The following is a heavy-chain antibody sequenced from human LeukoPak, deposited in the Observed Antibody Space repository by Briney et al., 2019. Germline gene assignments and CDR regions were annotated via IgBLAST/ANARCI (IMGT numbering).Heavy chain of an antibody. Sequence: GGSLRLSCAASGFTFSRYWMHWVRQAPGKGLVWVSRIKSDGSTNYADSVKGRFTISRDNAKNTVSLQMNSLRAEDTGVYYCARAPAEIGGYYPEYFRHWGQGTLVAVSS. J-gene: IGHJ1*01. CDR1: GFTFSRYW. CDR3: ARAPAEIGGYYPEYFRH. D-gene: IGHD3-22*01. CDR2: IKSDGST. V-gene: IGHV3-74*01.